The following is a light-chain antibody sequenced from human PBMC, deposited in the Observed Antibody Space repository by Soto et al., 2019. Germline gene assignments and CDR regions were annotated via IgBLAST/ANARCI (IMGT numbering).Light chain of an antibody. V-gene: IGLV2-8*01. CDR3: SSYAGSNNVV. Sequence: QSVLTQPASVSGSPGQSITISCTGTNSDVGGYNYVSWYQQHPDKAPKLMIYEVSSRPSGVPDRFSGSKSGNTASLTVSGLQAVDEADYYCSSYAGSNNVVFGGGTKVTVL. J-gene: IGLJ2*01. CDR2: EVS. CDR1: NSDVGGYNY.